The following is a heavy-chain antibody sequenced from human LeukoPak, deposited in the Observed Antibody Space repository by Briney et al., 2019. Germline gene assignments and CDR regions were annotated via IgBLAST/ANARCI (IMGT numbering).Heavy chain of an antibody. J-gene: IGHJ4*02. V-gene: IGHV4-34*01. Sequence: SETLSLTCAVYGCTFSGYYWSWIPQPPGKGLEWIGEINHSGSTNYNPSLRSRVTISVDTSKNQSSLKLSSVTAADTAVYYCARAAGGVDYWGQGTLVTVSS. CDR2: INHSGST. CDR3: ARAAGGVDY. CDR1: GCTFSGYY.